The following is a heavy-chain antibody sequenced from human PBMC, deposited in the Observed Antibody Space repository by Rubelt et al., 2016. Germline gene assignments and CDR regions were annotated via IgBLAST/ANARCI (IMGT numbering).Heavy chain of an antibody. CDR3: ARHAGDGGNSEDWFDP. CDR2: IDPSDSYT. V-gene: IGHV5-10-1*01. CDR1: GYSFTSYW. D-gene: IGHD4-23*01. Sequence: EVQLVQSGAEVKKPGESLRISCKGSGYSFTSYWISWVRQMPGKGLEWMGRIDPSDSYTNYRPSFQGHVTISADKSISTAYLQWSSLEASDTAMYYCARHAGDGGNSEDWFDPWGQGTLVTVSS. J-gene: IGHJ5*02.